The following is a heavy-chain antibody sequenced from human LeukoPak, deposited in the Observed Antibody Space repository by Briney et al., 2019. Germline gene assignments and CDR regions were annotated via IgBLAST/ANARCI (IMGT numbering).Heavy chain of an antibody. CDR1: GFTLSSYA. Sequence: GGSLRLSCAASGFTLSSYAMHWVRQAPGKGLEYVSAISSNGGSTYYANSVKGRFTISRDNSKNTLYLQMGSLRAEDMAVYYCARVADYVWGSYDYWGQGTLVTVSS. J-gene: IGHJ4*02. D-gene: IGHD3-16*01. CDR2: ISSNGGST. V-gene: IGHV3-64*01. CDR3: ARVADYVWGSYDY.